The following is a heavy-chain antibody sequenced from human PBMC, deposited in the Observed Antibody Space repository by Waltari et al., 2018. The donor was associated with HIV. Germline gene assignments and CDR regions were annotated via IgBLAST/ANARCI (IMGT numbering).Heavy chain of an antibody. D-gene: IGHD5-18*01. CDR3: ASGSRRGHSHGIDY. CDR2: SLHSGNT. V-gene: IGHV4-38-2*01. Sequence: QVQLQESGPGLVKPSETLSLTCSVSGYSIESGYYWGWIRQPPGKALEWIGSSLHSGNTYYNPSLKSRLTISLDTSKNQVSLKLSSVTAADTAVYYCASGSRRGHSHGIDYWSQGTLVTVSS. CDR1: GYSIESGYY. J-gene: IGHJ4*02.